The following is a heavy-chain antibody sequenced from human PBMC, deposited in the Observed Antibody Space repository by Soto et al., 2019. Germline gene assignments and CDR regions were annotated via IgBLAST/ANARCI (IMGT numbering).Heavy chain of an antibody. CDR3: ARGYYDGRHGLDV. CDR2: MYYRGTT. J-gene: IGHJ6*02. D-gene: IGHD3-3*01. V-gene: IGHV4-59*01. Sequence: SETLSLTCSVSGSSISIYYWNWLRQTPGKGLEWIGYMYYRGTTKYNPSLKSRVTISVDTSKNQVSLKLSSVTAADTAVYYCARGYYDGRHGLDVWGQGTTVTVSS. CDR1: GSSISIYY.